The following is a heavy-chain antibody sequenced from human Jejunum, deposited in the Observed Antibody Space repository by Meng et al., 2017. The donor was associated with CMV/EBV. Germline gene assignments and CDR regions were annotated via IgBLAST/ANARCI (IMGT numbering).Heavy chain of an antibody. CDR1: GFPCGAYY. CDR3: ASRFSVAGPEQFDY. D-gene: IGHD6-19*01. J-gene: IGHJ4*02. CDR2: ITGSGDII. Sequence: AGFPCGAYYMTWVRQAPGKGLEWVSYITGSGDIIYYADSVKGRFTISRDNAKSSLYLEINSLRAEDTAVYYCASRFSVAGPEQFDYWGQGTLVTVSS. V-gene: IGHV3-11*01.